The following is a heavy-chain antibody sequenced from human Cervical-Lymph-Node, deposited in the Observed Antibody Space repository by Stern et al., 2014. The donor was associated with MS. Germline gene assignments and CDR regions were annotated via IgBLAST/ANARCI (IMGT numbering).Heavy chain of an antibody. CDR1: GFTFTSSA. J-gene: IGHJ3*02. Sequence: VQLVQSGPEVKKPGTSVKVSCKASGFTFTSSAVQWVRQARGQRLEWIGWIVVGSGNTNYAQKFQERVTITRDMYTSTAYMELSSLRSEDTAVYYCAAPPYSSSWFDDAFDIWGQGTMVTVSS. CDR3: AAPPYSSSWFDDAFDI. D-gene: IGHD6-13*01. V-gene: IGHV1-58*01. CDR2: IVVGSGNT.